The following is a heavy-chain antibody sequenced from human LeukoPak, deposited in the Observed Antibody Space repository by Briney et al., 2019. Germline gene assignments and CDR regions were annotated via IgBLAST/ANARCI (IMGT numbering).Heavy chain of an antibody. J-gene: IGHJ4*02. CDR3: ARGHAEMATTRLRYFDY. Sequence: PSETLSLTCSVSGGSISSYYWSWIRQPPGKVLEWIGYIYASGSTNYNPSLKSRVTISVDTSKNQFSLKLSSVTAADTAVYYCARGHAEMATTRLRYFDYWGQGTLVTVSS. CDR2: IYASGST. D-gene: IGHD5-24*01. CDR1: GGSISSYY. V-gene: IGHV4-4*09.